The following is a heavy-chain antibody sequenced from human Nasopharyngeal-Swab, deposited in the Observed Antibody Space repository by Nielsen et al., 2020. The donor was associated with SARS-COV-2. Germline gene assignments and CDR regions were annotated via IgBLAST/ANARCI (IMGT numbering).Heavy chain of an antibody. CDR3: ARDWCAMIVEQGFDI. CDR1: GFTFSSYL. J-gene: IGHJ3*02. CDR2: IKQDGSEK. D-gene: IGHD3-22*01. V-gene: IGHV3-7*01. Sequence: YCAASGFTFSSYLMSWVRQAPGKGLEWVANIKQDGSEKYYGDSVKGLFTIARDNAKNSLSLQMHCLRAEYTAVYYWARDWCAMIVEQGFDIWGQGTMVTVSS.